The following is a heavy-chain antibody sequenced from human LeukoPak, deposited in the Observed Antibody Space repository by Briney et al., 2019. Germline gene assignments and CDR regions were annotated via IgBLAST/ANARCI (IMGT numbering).Heavy chain of an antibody. CDR3: ARDYCSGSYLENWFDP. V-gene: IGHV3-11*06. J-gene: IGHJ5*02. CDR2: ISSSSSYI. Sequence: GGSLRLSCAASGFTFSDYYMSWIRQAPGKGLEWVSYISSSSSYINYADSVKGRFTISSDNAKNSLYLQMNSLRAEDTAVYYCARDYCSGSYLENWFDPWGQGTLVTVSS. D-gene: IGHD3-10*01. CDR1: GFTFSDYY.